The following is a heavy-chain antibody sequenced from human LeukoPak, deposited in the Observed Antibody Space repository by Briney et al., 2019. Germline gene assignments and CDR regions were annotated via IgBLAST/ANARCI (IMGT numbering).Heavy chain of an antibody. CDR3: ARADYVWGSYRTRYYFDY. CDR2: INHSGST. J-gene: IGHJ4*02. CDR1: GGSFSGYY. Sequence: SETLSLTCAVYGGSFSGYYWSWIRQPPGKGLEWIREINHSGSTNYNPSLKSRVTISVDTSKNQFSLKLSSVTAADTAVYYCARADYVWGSYRTRYYFDYWGQGTLVTVSS. V-gene: IGHV4-34*01. D-gene: IGHD3-16*02.